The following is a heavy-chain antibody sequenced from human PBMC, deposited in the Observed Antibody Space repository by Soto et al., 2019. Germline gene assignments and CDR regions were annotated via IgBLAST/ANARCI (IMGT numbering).Heavy chain of an antibody. Sequence: SETLSLTCAVYGGSFSGYYWSWIRQPPGKGLEWIGEINHSGSTNYNPSLKSRVTISVDTSKNQFSLKLSSVTAADTAVYYCARVMRSSTSGDPKNYYYYGMDVWGQGTTVTVSS. J-gene: IGHJ6*02. D-gene: IGHD2-2*01. CDR1: GGSFSGYY. CDR2: INHSGST. CDR3: ARVMRSSTSGDPKNYYYYGMDV. V-gene: IGHV4-34*01.